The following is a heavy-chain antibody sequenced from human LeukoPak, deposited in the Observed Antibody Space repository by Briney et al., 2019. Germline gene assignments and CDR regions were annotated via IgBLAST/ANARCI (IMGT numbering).Heavy chain of an antibody. Sequence: PSETLSLTCTVSGFSISSGYYWGWIRQPPGKGLEWIGSIYHGGRTYSNPSLKSRVTISVDTSKNQFSLNLSSVTAADTAVYYCARDSGYDSNYMDVWGKGTTVTVSS. CDR3: ARDSGYDSNYMDV. CDR1: GFSISSGYY. J-gene: IGHJ6*03. D-gene: IGHD5-12*01. CDR2: IYHGGRT. V-gene: IGHV4-38-2*02.